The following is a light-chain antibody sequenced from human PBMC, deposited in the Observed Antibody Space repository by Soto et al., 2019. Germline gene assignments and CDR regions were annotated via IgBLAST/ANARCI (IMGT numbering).Light chain of an antibody. CDR3: QQHNNWPPWT. J-gene: IGKJ1*01. Sequence: EIVMTQSPATLSVSPGERATLSCRASQSVSSNLAWYQQKPGQAPRLLMYGASTRATGIPDRFSGSGSGTEFTLTISSLQSEDFACYYWQQHNNWPPWTFGQGTKVEIK. CDR2: GAS. CDR1: QSVSSN. V-gene: IGKV3-15*01.